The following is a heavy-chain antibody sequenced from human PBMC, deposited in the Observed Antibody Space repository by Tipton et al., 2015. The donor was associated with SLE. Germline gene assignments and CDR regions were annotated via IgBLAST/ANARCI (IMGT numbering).Heavy chain of an antibody. CDR1: GFTFSNYW. Sequence: SLRLSCAASGFTFSNYWMHWVRQAPGKGLVWVSRISSDGSITSYADSVKGRFTISRDNAKNTLYLQMNSLRAEDTAVYYCARDPSDYYYYGMDVWGQGTTVTVSS. J-gene: IGHJ6*02. CDR2: ISSDGSIT. CDR3: ARDPSDYYYYGMDV. V-gene: IGHV3-74*01.